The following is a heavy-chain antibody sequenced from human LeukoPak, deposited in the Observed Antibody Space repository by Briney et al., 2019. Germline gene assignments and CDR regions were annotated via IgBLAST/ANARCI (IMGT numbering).Heavy chain of an antibody. V-gene: IGHV3-30*18. Sequence: GGSLRLSCAASGFTFSSYGMHWVRQAPGKGLEWVAVISYDGSNKYYADSVKGRFTISRDNSKNTLYLQMNSLRAEDTAVYYCAKGLLGYCSGGSCYSFDYWGQGTLVTVSS. J-gene: IGHJ4*02. CDR3: AKGLLGYCSGGSCYSFDY. D-gene: IGHD2-15*01. CDR1: GFTFSSYG. CDR2: ISYDGSNK.